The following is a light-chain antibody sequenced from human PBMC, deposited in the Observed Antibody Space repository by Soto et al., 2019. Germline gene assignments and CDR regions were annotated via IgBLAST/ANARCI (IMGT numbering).Light chain of an antibody. CDR3: QQYNNWPPSIT. V-gene: IGKV3-15*01. Sequence: EIVLTQSPGSLSLSPGDRATLSCRASQRVSTFLAWYQQKPGQAPRLLIYGASTRATGIPARFSGSGSGTEFTLTISSLQSEDFAVYYCQQYNNWPPSITFCQGTRLEIK. CDR2: GAS. J-gene: IGKJ5*01. CDR1: QRVSTF.